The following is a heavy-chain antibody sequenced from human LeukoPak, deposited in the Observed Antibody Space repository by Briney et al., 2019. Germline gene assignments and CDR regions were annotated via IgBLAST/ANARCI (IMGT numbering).Heavy chain of an antibody. CDR3: AREGDYYFDY. D-gene: IGHD2-21*02. CDR1: RGPISSYH. J-gene: IGHJ4*02. V-gene: IGHV4-4*07. CDR2: IYTSGST. Sequence: PSETLSLTCTVFRGPISSYHWNWIRQPAGKGLEWIGRIYTSGSTTCNPSLKSRVTISVDKSKNQFSLKLRSVTAADTAVYYCAREGDYYFDYWGQGTLVTVSS.